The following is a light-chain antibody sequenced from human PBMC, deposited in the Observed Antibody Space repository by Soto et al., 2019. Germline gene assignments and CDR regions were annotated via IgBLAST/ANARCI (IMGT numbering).Light chain of an antibody. CDR1: QSIRYW. Sequence: QITQSPSTLSSSVGYRVTITCRASQSIRYWVAWYQHKPGKAPKLLIYDASTLESGVPTRFSGSGSGTEFTLTISSLHPDDFATYYCQQYNILSTFGQGTKVDIK. CDR2: DAS. CDR3: QQYNILST. J-gene: IGKJ1*01. V-gene: IGKV1-5*01.